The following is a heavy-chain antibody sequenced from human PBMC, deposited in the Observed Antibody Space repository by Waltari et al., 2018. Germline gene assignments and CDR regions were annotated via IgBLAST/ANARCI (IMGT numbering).Heavy chain of an antibody. V-gene: IGHV4-39*01. D-gene: IGHD3-16*02. CDR2: IYYSGST. CDR1: GGSISSSSYY. Sequence: QLQLQESGPGLVKPSETLSLTCTVSGGSISSSSYYWGWIRQPPGKGLEWIGSIYYSGSTYYNPSLKSRVTISVETSKNQFSLKLSSVTAADTAVYYCARHPLYDYVWGSFRSPFGYWGQGTLVTVSS. CDR3: ARHPLYDYVWGSFRSPFGY. J-gene: IGHJ4*02.